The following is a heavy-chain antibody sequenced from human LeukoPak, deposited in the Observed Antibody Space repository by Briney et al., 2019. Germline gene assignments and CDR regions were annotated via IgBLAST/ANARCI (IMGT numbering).Heavy chain of an antibody. D-gene: IGHD2-15*01. Sequence: SETLSLTCTVSGGSISSYYWSWIRQPPGKGLEWIGYIYYSGSTNYNPSLKSRVTISVDTSKNQFSLELCSVTAADTAVYYCARDVIVGVVAANDIWGQGTMVTVSS. V-gene: IGHV4-59*01. J-gene: IGHJ3*02. CDR3: ARDVIVGVVAANDI. CDR2: IYYSGST. CDR1: GGSISSYY.